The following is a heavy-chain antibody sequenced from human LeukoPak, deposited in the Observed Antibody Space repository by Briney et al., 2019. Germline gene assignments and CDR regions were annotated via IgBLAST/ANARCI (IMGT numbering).Heavy chain of an antibody. CDR2: IIPIFGTA. V-gene: IGHV1-69*13. CDR3: ARDRGEDGDY. Sequence: SVKVSCKASGYTFTDYGINWVRQAPGQGLEWMGGIIPIFGTANYAQKFQGRVTITADESTSTAYMELSSLRSEDTAVYYCARDRGEDGDYWGQETLVTVSS. J-gene: IGHJ4*02. CDR1: GYTFTDYG. D-gene: IGHD3-16*01.